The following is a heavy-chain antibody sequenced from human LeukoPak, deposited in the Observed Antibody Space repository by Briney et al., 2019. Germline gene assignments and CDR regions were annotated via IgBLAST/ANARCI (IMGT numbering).Heavy chain of an antibody. CDR2: IYYSGGT. D-gene: IGHD4-17*01. V-gene: IGHV4-59*05. CDR3: ASHDYGDYYFDY. Sequence: PGGSLRLSCAASGFTFNSYSMNWVRQAPGKGLEWIGSIYYSGGTYYKPSLKNRVTISVDTSKNQFSLKLSSVTAADTAVYYCASHDYGDYYFDYWGQGTLVTVSS. J-gene: IGHJ4*02. CDR1: GFTFNSYSMN.